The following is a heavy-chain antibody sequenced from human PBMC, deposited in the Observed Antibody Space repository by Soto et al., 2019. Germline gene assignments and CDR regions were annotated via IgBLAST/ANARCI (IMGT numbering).Heavy chain of an antibody. Sequence: SETLSLTCTVYGWYFSGYYWSWIRQPPGKGLEWIGEINHSGSTNYNPSLKSRVTISVDTSKNQFSLKLSSVTAADTAVYYCARGVFGVVIAHYYYYYMDVWGKGTTVTVSS. D-gene: IGHD3-3*01. V-gene: IGHV4-34*01. CDR1: GWYFSGYY. CDR2: INHSGST. J-gene: IGHJ6*03. CDR3: ARGVFGVVIAHYYYYYMDV.